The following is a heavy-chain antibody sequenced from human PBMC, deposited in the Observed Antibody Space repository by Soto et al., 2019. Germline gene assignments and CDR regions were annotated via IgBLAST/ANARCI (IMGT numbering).Heavy chain of an antibody. Sequence: SETLSLTCTVSGGSISSSSYYWGWIRQPPGKGLEWIGSIYYSGSTYYNPSLKSRVTISVDTSKNQFSLKLSSVTAADTAVYYCARTATHYDSSGYHFDYWGQGTLVTVS. CDR1: GGSISSSSYY. J-gene: IGHJ4*02. CDR3: ARTATHYDSSGYHFDY. V-gene: IGHV4-39*01. CDR2: IYYSGST. D-gene: IGHD3-22*01.